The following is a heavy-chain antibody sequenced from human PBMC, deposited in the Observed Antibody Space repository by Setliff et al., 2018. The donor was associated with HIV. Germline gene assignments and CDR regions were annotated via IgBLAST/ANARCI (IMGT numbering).Heavy chain of an antibody. Sequence: GGSLRLSCASSGFTFSSYAMTWVRQAPGKGLECVAVISGSGGDTYYADSVKGRFVISRDNSKNTLYLQMNSLRAEDTAVYYCAKISEGLWFGEKNYWGQGTLVTVSS. J-gene: IGHJ4*02. CDR1: GFTFSSYA. D-gene: IGHD3-10*01. V-gene: IGHV3-23*01. CDR3: AKISEGLWFGEKNY. CDR2: ISGSGGDT.